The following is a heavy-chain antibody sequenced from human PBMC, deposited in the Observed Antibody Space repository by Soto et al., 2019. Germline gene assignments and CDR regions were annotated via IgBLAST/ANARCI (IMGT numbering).Heavy chain of an antibody. CDR3: ARTRYNYGYYYGMDV. J-gene: IGHJ6*02. CDR1: GGSISSGGYY. CDR2: IYYSGST. V-gene: IGHV4-31*03. Sequence: SETLSLTCTVSGGSISSGGYYWSWIRQHPGKGLEWIGYIYYSGSTYYNPSLKSRVTISVDTSKNQFSLKLSSATAADTAVYYCARTRYNYGYYYGMDVWGQGTTVTVSS. D-gene: IGHD5-18*01.